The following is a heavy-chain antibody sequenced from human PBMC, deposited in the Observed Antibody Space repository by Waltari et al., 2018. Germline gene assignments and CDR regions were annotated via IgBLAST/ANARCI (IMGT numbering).Heavy chain of an antibody. D-gene: IGHD3-22*01. J-gene: IGHJ4*02. CDR3: AREQRRWLWVY. Sequence: QVQLVQSGAEVKKPGASVKVSCKASGYTFTSYAMHWVRQAPGQRLEWMGWINAGNGNTKYSQKFQARVTITMDTSASTAYMELSSLRSEDTAVYYCAREQRRWLWVYWGQGTLVTVSS. CDR1: GYTFTSYA. CDR2: INAGNGNT. V-gene: IGHV1-3*01.